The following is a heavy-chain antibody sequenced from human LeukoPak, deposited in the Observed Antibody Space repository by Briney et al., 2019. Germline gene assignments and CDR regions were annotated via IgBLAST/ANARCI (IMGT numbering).Heavy chain of an antibody. CDR2: IYYSGST. J-gene: IGHJ6*02. CDR1: GGSISSSSYY. Sequence: SETLSLTCTVSGGSISSSSYYWGWIRQPPGKGLEWIGSIYYSGSTYYNPSLKSRVTISVDTSKNQFSLKLSSVTAADTAVYYCARDKPGRCSSTSCYTNYGMDVWGQGTTVTVSS. V-gene: IGHV4-39*07. D-gene: IGHD2-2*02. CDR3: ARDKPGRCSSTSCYTNYGMDV.